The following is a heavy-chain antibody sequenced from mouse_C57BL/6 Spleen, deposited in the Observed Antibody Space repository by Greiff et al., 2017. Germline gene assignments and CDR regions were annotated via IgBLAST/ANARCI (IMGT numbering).Heavy chain of an antibody. CDR1: GYTFTSYW. CDR3: TSEESWFAY. Sequence: EVQLQQSGTVLARPGASVKMSCKTSGYTFTSYWMHWVKQRPGQGLEWIGAIHPGNSDTSYNQKFKGKAKLTAVTAASTAYMELSSLTTEDSAVKYCTSEESWFAYWGQGTLVTVSA. V-gene: IGHV1-5*01. J-gene: IGHJ3*01. CDR2: IHPGNSDT.